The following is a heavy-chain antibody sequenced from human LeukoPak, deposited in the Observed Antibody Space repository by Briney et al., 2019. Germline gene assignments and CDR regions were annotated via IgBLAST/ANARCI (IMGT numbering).Heavy chain of an antibody. V-gene: IGHV5-51*01. D-gene: IGHD4-23*01. Sequence: GGSLEISWKGSGSRFTSYWIGWVRQMPGKGLEWMGIIYPGDSDTRYSPSFQGQVTISADKSISTAYLQWSSLKASDTAMYYCARHDMGDTVVTYFDYWGQGTLVIVSS. J-gene: IGHJ4*02. CDR1: GSRFTSYW. CDR3: ARHDMGDTVVTYFDY. CDR2: IYPGDSDT.